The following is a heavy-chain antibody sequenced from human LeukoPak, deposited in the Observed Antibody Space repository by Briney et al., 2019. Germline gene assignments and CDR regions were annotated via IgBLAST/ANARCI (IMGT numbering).Heavy chain of an antibody. J-gene: IGHJ3*02. D-gene: IGHD1-26*01. CDR2: ISYDGGNK. CDR3: AREGAEQAFDI. V-gene: IGHV3-30*01. Sequence: GRSLRLSCAASGFTFSNFAIHWVRQAPGKGLYWVALISYDGGNKYYADSVKGRFTISRDNSRDTLYLQLNSLRAEDTAVYYCAREGAEQAFDIWGQGTMVTVSS. CDR1: GFTFSNFA.